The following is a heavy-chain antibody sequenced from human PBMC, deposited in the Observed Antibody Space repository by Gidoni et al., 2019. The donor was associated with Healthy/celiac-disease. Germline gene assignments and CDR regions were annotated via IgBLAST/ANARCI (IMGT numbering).Heavy chain of an antibody. J-gene: IGHJ6*02. CDR2: ISGSGGST. CDR1: GFTFSSYA. Sequence: EVQLLESGGVLVQPAWSLSLSCAASGFTFSSYAMSWVRQAPGKGLEWVSSISGSGGSTYYADSVKGRFTISRDNAKNTLYLQMNSLRAEDTAVYYCARGYPYYYYGMDVWGQGTTVTVSS. D-gene: IGHD5-18*01. V-gene: IGHV3-23*01. CDR3: ARGYPYYYYGMDV.